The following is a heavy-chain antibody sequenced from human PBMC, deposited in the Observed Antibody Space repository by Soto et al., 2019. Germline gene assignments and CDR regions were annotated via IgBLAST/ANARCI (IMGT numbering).Heavy chain of an antibody. CDR2: INPGGSST. CDR1: GFTFSLYW. CDR3: ARGGAETDMAHEY. V-gene: IGHV3-74*01. D-gene: IGHD5-18*01. Sequence: PWGSLRLSCAASGFTFSLYWMHWVRQAPGKGLVWVSRINPGGSSTNYADSVKGRFTISRDSAKNTLYLQVNSARVEDTAVYYCARGGAETDMAHEYWGKGTLVTVSS. J-gene: IGHJ4*02.